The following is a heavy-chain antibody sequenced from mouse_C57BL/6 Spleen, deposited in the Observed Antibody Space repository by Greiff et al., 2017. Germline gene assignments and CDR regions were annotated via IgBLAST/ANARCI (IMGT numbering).Heavy chain of an antibody. CDR3: ASLYDYDGDRFAY. D-gene: IGHD2-4*01. V-gene: IGHV1-81*01. CDR1: GYTFTSYG. Sequence: QVQLQQSGPELARPGASVKLSCKASGYTFTSYGISWVKQRTGQGLEWIGEIYPRSGNTYYNEKFKGKATLTADKSSSTAYMELRSLTSEDSAVYFCASLYDYDGDRFAYWGQGTLVTVSA. CDR2: IYPRSGNT. J-gene: IGHJ3*01.